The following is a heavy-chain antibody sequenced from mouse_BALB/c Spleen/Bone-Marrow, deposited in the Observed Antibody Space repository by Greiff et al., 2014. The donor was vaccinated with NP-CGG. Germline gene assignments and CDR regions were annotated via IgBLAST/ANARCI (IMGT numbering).Heavy chain of an antibody. D-gene: IGHD1-1*01. V-gene: IGHV2-6-5*01. CDR3: AKHDTTVVVDY. CDR1: GFSLTDYG. J-gene: IGHJ2*01. Sequence: QVQLKQSGPGLVAPSQSLSITRTVSGFSLTDYGVSWVRQPPGKGLEWLGVVWGGGITYYNSTLKSRLSITKDNSKSQVFLKMNSLQTDDTAMYYCAKHDTTVVVDYWGQGTTLTVSS. CDR2: VWGGGIT.